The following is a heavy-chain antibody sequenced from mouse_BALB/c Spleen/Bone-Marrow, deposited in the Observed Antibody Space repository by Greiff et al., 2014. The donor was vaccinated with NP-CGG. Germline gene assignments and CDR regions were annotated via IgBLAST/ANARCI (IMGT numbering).Heavy chain of an antibody. CDR2: ISDGGSYT. D-gene: IGHD1-1*01. V-gene: IGHV5-4*02. CDR3: ARGSSYFDY. Sequence: EVMLVESGGGLVKPGGSLKLSCAASGFTFSDYYMYWVRQTPERRLEWVATISDGGSYTCYPDSVKGRFTISRDNAKNNLYLQMSSLKSEDTAMYYCARGSSYFDYWGQGTTLTVSS. CDR1: GFTFSDYY. J-gene: IGHJ2*01.